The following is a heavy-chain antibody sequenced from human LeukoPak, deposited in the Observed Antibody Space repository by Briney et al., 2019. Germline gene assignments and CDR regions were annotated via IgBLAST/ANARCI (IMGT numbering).Heavy chain of an antibody. D-gene: IGHD2-15*01. CDR2: IYYSGST. Sequence: SETLSLTCTVSGGSIRSSSYYWGWIRQPPGKGLEWIGYIYYSGSTNYNPSLKSRVTISVDTSKNQFSLKLSSVTAADTAVYYCARDPGGIFRTYYFDYWGQGTLVTVSS. J-gene: IGHJ4*02. V-gene: IGHV4-61*01. CDR3: ARDPGGIFRTYYFDY. CDR1: GGSIRSSSYY.